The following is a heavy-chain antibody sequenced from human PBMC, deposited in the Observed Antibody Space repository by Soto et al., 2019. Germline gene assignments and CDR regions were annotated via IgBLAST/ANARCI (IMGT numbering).Heavy chain of an antibody. CDR1: GFTFSGSA. J-gene: IGHJ6*03. Sequence: GGSLRLSCAASGFTFSGSAMHWVRRASGKGLEWVGRIRSKANSYATAYAASVKGRFTISRDDSKNTAYLQMNSLKTEDTAVYYCTRTQTDLYYYYYMDVWGKGTTVTVSS. CDR2: IRSKANSYAT. V-gene: IGHV3-73*01. CDR3: TRTQTDLYYYYYMDV.